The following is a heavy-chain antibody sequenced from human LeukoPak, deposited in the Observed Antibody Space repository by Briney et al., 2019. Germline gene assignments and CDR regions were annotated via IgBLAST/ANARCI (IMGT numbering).Heavy chain of an antibody. Sequence: SETLSLTCAVYGGSFSGYYWSWIRQPPGKGLEWIGEINHSGSTNYNPSLKSRVTISVDTSKNQFSLKLSSVTAADTAVYYCARQKGIAAAGYWGQGTLVTVSS. V-gene: IGHV4-34*01. D-gene: IGHD6-13*01. CDR2: INHSGST. J-gene: IGHJ4*02. CDR1: GGSFSGYY. CDR3: ARQKGIAAAGY.